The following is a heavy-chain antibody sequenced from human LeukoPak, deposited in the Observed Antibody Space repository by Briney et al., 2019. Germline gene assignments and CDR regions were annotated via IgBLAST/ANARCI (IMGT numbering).Heavy chain of an antibody. Sequence: PSETLSLTCTVSGGSISSSSYYWGWIRQPPGKGLEWIGSIYYSGSTYYNPSLKSRVTISVDTSKNQFSLKLSSVTAADTAVYYCARLSGLVLDPYYNYYYYMDVWGKGTTVTVSS. J-gene: IGHJ6*03. CDR2: IYYSGST. D-gene: IGHD6-6*01. V-gene: IGHV4-39*01. CDR3: ARLSGLVLDPYYNYYYYMDV. CDR1: GGSISSSSYY.